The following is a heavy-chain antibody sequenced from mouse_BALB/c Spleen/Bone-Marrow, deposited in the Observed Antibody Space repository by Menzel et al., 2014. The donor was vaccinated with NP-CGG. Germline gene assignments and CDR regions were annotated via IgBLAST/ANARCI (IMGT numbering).Heavy chain of an antibody. CDR2: INPGSGGT. Sequence: VQLQQSGAELVRPGTSVKVSCKASGYAFTNYLIERVKQRPGQGLEWIGVINPGSGGTNYNEKFKAKATLTADKSSSTAFMQLSRLTSDDSAVYFCARCLTGTSAMDYWGQGTSVTVSS. J-gene: IGHJ4*01. CDR3: ARCLTGTSAMDY. CDR1: GYAFTNYL. V-gene: IGHV1-54*01. D-gene: IGHD4-1*01.